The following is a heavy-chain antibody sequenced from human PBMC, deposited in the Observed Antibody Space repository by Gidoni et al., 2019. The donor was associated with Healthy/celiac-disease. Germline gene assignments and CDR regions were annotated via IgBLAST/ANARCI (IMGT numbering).Heavy chain of an antibody. CDR1: GGSFSGYY. D-gene: IGHD5-18*01. V-gene: IGHV4-34*01. J-gene: IGHJ4*02. Sequence: QVQLQQWGGGLLKPSETLSLTCAVYGGSFSGYYWSWIRQPPGKGLEWIGEINHSGSTNYNPSLKSRVTISVDTSKNQFSLKLSSVTAADTAVYYCARARGGYSYGTGRNDYWGQGTLVTVSS. CDR2: INHSGST. CDR3: ARARGGYSYGTGRNDY.